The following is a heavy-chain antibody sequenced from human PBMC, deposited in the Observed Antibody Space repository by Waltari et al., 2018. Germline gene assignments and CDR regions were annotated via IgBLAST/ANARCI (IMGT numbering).Heavy chain of an antibody. CDR2: ISGSGGST. CDR3: AKATGSSWPLVGPYYYYGMDV. V-gene: IGHV3-23*01. Sequence: EVQLLESGGGLVQPGGSLRLSCAASGFTFSSHAMSWVRQAPGKGLEWVSAISGSGGSTYYADSVKGRFTISRDNSKNTLYLQMNSLRAEDTAVYYCAKATGSSWPLVGPYYYYGMDVWGQGTTVTVSS. J-gene: IGHJ6*02. D-gene: IGHD6-13*01. CDR1: GFTFSSHA.